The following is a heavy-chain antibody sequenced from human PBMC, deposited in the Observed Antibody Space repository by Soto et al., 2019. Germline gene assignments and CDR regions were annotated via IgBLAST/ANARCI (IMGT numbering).Heavy chain of an antibody. CDR1: GGSVTNSSYY. J-gene: IGHJ4*02. Sequence: PSETLSLTCTVSGGSVTNSSYYWGWIRQPPGKGLEWIGSVYYRGRSYSKSSVKSRVTISVDTSKNRFSLSLHSVTASDTAVYFCVSQRTTVPTQAYFDYWGPGAPVTAPQ. V-gene: IGHV4-39*01. D-gene: IGHD4-17*01. CDR3: VSQRTTVPTQAYFDY. CDR2: VYYRGRS.